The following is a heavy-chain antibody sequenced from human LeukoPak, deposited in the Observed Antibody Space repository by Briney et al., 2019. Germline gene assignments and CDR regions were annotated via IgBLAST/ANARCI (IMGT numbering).Heavy chain of an antibody. D-gene: IGHD3-10*01. J-gene: IGHJ6*04. CDR3: ARIPTGPLWSGDPPRMDV. Sequence: PSETLSLTCAVYGGSFSGYYWSWIRQPPGKGLEWIGEINHSGSTNYNPSLKSRVTISVDTSKNQFSLKLSSVTAADTAVYYCARIPTGPLWSGDPPRMDVWGKGTTVTVSS. CDR2: INHSGST. V-gene: IGHV4-34*01. CDR1: GGSFSGYY.